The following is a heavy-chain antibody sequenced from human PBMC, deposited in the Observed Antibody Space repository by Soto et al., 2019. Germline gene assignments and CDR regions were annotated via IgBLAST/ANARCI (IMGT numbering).Heavy chain of an antibody. CDR2: IFHSGST. CDR1: DASMNAFY. D-gene: IGHD1-1*01. Sequence: SETLSLTCTVSDASMNAFYWSWIRLPPGKGLEWIGYIFHSGSTIYNPSLKSRVTMSINTSKNQFSLNLDSVTASDTAVYFCAGFNWNDGDYFDRWGQGTLDTVSS. V-gene: IGHV4-4*09. J-gene: IGHJ4*02. CDR3: AGFNWNDGDYFDR.